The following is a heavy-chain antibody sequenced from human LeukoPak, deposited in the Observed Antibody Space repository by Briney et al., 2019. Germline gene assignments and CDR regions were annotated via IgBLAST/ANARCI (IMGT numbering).Heavy chain of an antibody. D-gene: IGHD3-22*01. CDR1: GFTFSSYG. V-gene: IGHV3-30*02. CDR3: AKDKSEGYYYDSSGYYGGFDY. CDR2: IRYDVSNK. Sequence: PGGSLRLSCAASGFTFSSYGMHWVRQAPGKGLEWVAFIRYDVSNKYYADSVKGRFTISRENSKNTLYLQKNSLRAEDTAVYYCAKDKSEGYYYDSSGYYGGFDYWGQGTLVTVSS. J-gene: IGHJ4*02.